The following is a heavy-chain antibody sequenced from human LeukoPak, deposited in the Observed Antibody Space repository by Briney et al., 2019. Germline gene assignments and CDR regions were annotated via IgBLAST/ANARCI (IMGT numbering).Heavy chain of an antibody. Sequence: ASVEVSCKASGYIFTSYGIIWVRQAPGQGLQWMGWISAHNGNTNYAQKLQGRVTMTTDTSTSTVYMELRSLRSDDTAVYYCARESHRVFRAFDIWGQGTMVTVSS. V-gene: IGHV1-18*01. CDR3: ARESHRVFRAFDI. CDR1: GYIFTSYG. J-gene: IGHJ3*02. D-gene: IGHD6-13*01. CDR2: ISAHNGNT.